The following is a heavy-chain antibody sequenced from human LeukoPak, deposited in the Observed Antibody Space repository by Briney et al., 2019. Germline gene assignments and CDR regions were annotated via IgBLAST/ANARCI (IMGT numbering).Heavy chain of an antibody. V-gene: IGHV1-3*01. J-gene: IGHJ4*02. CDR1: GYTLTSYA. Sequence: ASVKVSCKASGYTLTSYAMHWVRQAPGQRLEWMGWINAGNGNTKYSQKFQGRVTITRDTSASTAYMELSSLRSEDTAVYYCARGDYYDSSGLTPDYWGQGTLVTVSS. CDR2: INAGNGNT. CDR3: ARGDYYDSSGLTPDY. D-gene: IGHD3-22*01.